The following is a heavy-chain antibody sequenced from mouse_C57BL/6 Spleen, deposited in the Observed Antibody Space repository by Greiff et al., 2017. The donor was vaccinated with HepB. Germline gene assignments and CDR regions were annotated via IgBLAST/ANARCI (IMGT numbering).Heavy chain of an antibody. D-gene: IGHD4-1*01. CDR3: ARTNWPYYYAMDY. J-gene: IGHJ4*01. CDR2: IDPANGNT. CDR1: GFNIKNTY. V-gene: IGHV14-3*01. Sequence: EVQRVESVAELVRPGASVKLSCTASGFNIKNTYMHWVKQRPEQGLEWIGRIDPANGNTKYAPKFQGKATITADTSSNTAYLQLSSLTSEDTAIYYCARTNWPYYYAMDYWGQGTSVTVSS.